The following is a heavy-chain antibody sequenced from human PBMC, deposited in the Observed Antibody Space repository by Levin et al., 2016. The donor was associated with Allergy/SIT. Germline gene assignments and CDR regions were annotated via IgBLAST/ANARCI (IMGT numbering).Heavy chain of an antibody. CDR1: GGSISSYY. D-gene: IGHD3-9*01. V-gene: IGHV4-59*01. Sequence: GSLRLSCTVSGGSISSYYWSWIRQPPGKGLKWIGYIYYSGSTNYNPSLKSRVTISVDTSKNQFSLKLSSVTAADTAVYYCARGGYDILTGYSRVDAFDIWGQGTMVTVSS. CDR3: ARGGYDILTGYSRVDAFDI. CDR2: IYYSGST. J-gene: IGHJ3*02.